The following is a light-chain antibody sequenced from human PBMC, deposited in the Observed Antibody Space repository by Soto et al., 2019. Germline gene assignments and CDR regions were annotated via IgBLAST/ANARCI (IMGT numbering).Light chain of an antibody. CDR3: QQYGSSPPYT. CDR1: QSVSSSY. Sequence: EIVLTQSPGTRSLSPGERATLSCRASQSVSSSYLAWYQQKPGQAPRLLIYGASSRATGIPDRFSGSWSGTEFTLTISRLEPEDFAVYYCQQYGSSPPYTFGQGTKLEIK. J-gene: IGKJ2*01. CDR2: GAS. V-gene: IGKV3-20*01.